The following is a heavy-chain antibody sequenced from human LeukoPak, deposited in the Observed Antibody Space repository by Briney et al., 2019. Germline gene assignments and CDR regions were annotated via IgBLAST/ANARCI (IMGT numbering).Heavy chain of an antibody. V-gene: IGHV1-46*01. J-gene: IGHJ4*02. CDR1: GYTFTSYY. Sequence: ASVKVSCKASGYTFTSYYVHWVRQAPRQGLEWMGIINPSGGSTSYAQKFQGRVTMTRDMSTSTVYMELSSLRSEDTAVYYCARAQYSSISFDYWGQGTLVTVSS. CDR3: ARAQYSSISFDY. CDR2: INPSGGST. D-gene: IGHD6-13*01.